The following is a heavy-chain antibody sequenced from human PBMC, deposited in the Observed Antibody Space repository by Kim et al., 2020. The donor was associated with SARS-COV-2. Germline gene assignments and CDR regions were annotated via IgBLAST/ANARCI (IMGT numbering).Heavy chain of an antibody. V-gene: IGHV1-3*01. CDR1: GYTFTSFA. D-gene: IGHD2-8*01. CDR2: INADNDNT. Sequence: ASVKVSCKASGYTFTSFAIHWVRQAPGQRLEWMGWINADNDNTKYSQKFQGRVTISRDTSASTAYMELSSLRSEDTAVYYCARGVMVPDYWGQGTLVTVS. CDR3: ARGVMVPDY. J-gene: IGHJ4*02.